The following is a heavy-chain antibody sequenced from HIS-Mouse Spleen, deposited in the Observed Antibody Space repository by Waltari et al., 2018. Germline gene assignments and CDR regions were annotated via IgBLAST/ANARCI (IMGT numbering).Heavy chain of an antibody. CDR2: IYYSGST. Sequence: QLQLQESGPGLVKPSETLSLTCTVSGVSISSSSYYWGWIRQPPGKGLEWIGSIYYSGSTYYNPSHKSRVTISVDTSKNQFSLKLSSVTAADTAVYYCAREIPYSSSWYDWYFDLWGRGTLVTVSS. V-gene: IGHV4-39*07. CDR1: GVSISSSSYY. D-gene: IGHD6-13*01. CDR3: AREIPYSSSWYDWYFDL. J-gene: IGHJ2*01.